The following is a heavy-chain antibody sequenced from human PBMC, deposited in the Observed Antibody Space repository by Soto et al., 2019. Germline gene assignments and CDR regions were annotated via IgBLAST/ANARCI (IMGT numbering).Heavy chain of an antibody. CDR3: ARRSEPRGLWRHYTRDYGLDV. D-gene: IGHD3-16*01. J-gene: IGHJ6*02. V-gene: IGHV3-33*01. Sequence: QEQLVESGGGVVQPGGSLRLSCTASGFTFSPYGMHWVRQAPGKGLEWVAVIWYDGGNKYYADSVKGRFIISRDNSKNTLDLQINVLGAEDTAIYYCARRSEPRGLWRHYTRDYGLDVWVQGTTVTVSS. CDR1: GFTFSPYG. CDR2: IWYDGGNK.